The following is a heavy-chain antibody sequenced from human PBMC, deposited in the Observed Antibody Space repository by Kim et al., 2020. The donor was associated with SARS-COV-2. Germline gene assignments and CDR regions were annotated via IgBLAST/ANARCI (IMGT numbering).Heavy chain of an antibody. V-gene: IGHV6-1*01. CDR1: GDSVSSNSAA. D-gene: IGHD6-6*01. CDR3: ARDLLYYVYSSSSQGAGWFDP. CDR2: TYYRSKWYN. J-gene: IGHJ5*02. Sequence: SQTLSLTCAISGDSVSSNSAAWNWIRQSPSRGLEWLGRTYYRSKWYNDYAVSVKSRITINPDTSKNQFSLQLNSVTPEDTAVYYCARDLLYYVYSSSSQGAGWFDPWGPGTLVTVSS.